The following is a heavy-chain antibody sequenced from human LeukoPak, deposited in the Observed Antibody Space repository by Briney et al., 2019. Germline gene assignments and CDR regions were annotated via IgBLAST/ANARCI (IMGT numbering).Heavy chain of an antibody. J-gene: IGHJ4*02. D-gene: IGHD3-10*01. CDR2: ISYDGSNE. CDR3: ARVGYYASGPFSYFDY. Sequence: PGGPLRLSCAASGFTFSGYAMHWVRQAPGKGLEWVAVISYDGSNEYYADSVKGRFTIYRDNSKNTLYLQMNSLSVEDTAVYYCARVGYYASGPFSYFDYWGQGTLVTVSS. V-gene: IGHV3-30-3*01. CDR1: GFTFSGYA.